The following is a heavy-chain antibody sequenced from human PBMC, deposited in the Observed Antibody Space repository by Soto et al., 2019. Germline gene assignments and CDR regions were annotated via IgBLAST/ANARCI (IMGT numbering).Heavy chain of an antibody. CDR1: GGSISSSSYY. J-gene: IGHJ4*02. D-gene: IGHD3-16*02. V-gene: IGHV4-39*01. Sequence: ETLSLTCTVSGGSISSSSYYWGWIRQPPGKGLEWIGSSYYSGSTYYNPSLKSRVTISVDTSKNQFSLKLSSVTAADTAVYYCARRKTDDYVCGSYRHGFDYWAQGTLVTVSS. CDR2: SYYSGST. CDR3: ARRKTDDYVCGSYRHGFDY.